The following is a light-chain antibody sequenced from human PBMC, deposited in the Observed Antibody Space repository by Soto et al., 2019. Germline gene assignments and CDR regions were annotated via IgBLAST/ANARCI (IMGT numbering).Light chain of an antibody. CDR2: RNN. CDR3: ASWDDSMSGEV. Sequence: QSVLTQPPSASGTPGQRVTISCSGTPSNIGRNYVYWYQQFPGAAPKLIIYRNNQRSSGVPNRFSGSRSDTSASLAISGLRYEDEADYYCASWDDSMSGEVFGTGNKVTVL. CDR1: PSNIGRNY. J-gene: IGLJ1*01. V-gene: IGLV1-47*01.